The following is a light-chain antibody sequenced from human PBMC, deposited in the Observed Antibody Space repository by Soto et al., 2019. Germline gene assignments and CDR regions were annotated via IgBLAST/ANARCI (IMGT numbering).Light chain of an antibody. CDR3: QQLNTFPFT. Sequence: IQLTQSPSSLSASVGDRVTITYRASQGISSYLAWYQQTPGKAPKLLIYAASTLEIGVPSRFSGSGSGTDFTLTISSLQPEDFATYYCQQLNTFPFTFGPGAKVDI. V-gene: IGKV1-9*01. CDR1: QGISSY. J-gene: IGKJ3*01. CDR2: AAS.